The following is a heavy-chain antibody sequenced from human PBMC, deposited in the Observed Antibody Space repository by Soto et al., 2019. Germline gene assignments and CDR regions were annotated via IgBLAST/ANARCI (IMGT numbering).Heavy chain of an antibody. J-gene: IGHJ3*02. CDR2: LYSGGST. CDR3: ARSATADDALDI. V-gene: IGHV3-53*02. D-gene: IGHD5-18*01. CDR1: GLSVGSNY. Sequence: EVQLVETGGGLIQPGGSLRLSCAASGLSVGSNYMNWVRQAPGKGLEWVSILYSGGSTYYADSVKGRFSISRDNSRNTLYLQMNSLRAEDTALYYWARSATADDALDIWGQGTTVIVSS.